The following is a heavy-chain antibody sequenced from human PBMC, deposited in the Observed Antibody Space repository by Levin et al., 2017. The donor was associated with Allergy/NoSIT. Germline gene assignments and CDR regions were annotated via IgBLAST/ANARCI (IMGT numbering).Heavy chain of an antibody. CDR3: ATETITGTTLPRLNDAFDI. D-gene: IGHD1-7*01. CDR1: GYTLTELS. V-gene: IGHV1-24*01. J-gene: IGHJ3*02. CDR2: FDPEDGET. Sequence: GESLKISCKVSGYTLTELSMHWVRQAPGKGLEWMGGFDPEDGETIYAQKFQGRVTMTEDTSTDTAYMELSSLRSEDTAVYYCATETITGTTLPRLNDAFDIWGQGTMVTVSS.